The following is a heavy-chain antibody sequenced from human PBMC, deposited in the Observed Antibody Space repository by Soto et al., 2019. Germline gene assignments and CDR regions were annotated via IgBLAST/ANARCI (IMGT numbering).Heavy chain of an antibody. Sequence: SETLSLTCAFSVVSFRGFYWTCIRHSPGKGLEWLGDINHVGITNYNPSLKSRVSIPVDTYKSQFSLKLSSVTAADTAVYYCARAHDFWGGRQQPIDSWGQGTLVIVS. V-gene: IGHV4-34*01. J-gene: IGHJ4*02. CDR3: ARAHDFWGGRQQPIDS. CDR1: VVSFRGFY. CDR2: INHVGIT. D-gene: IGHD3-3*01.